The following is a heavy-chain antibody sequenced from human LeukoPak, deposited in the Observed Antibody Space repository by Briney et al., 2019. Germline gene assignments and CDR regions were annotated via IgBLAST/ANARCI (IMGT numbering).Heavy chain of an antibody. J-gene: IGHJ4*02. V-gene: IGHV3-7*01. Sequence: GGSLRLSCAASGFTFSSYWVSWVREAPGKGLEWVANIKQDGSEKYYVDSVKGRCTIPRDNAKNSLYLQMNSLRAEDTAVYYCARERLLNFDYWGQGTLVTVSS. CDR1: GFTFSSYW. CDR2: IKQDGSEK. CDR3: ARERLLNFDY. D-gene: IGHD2-15*01.